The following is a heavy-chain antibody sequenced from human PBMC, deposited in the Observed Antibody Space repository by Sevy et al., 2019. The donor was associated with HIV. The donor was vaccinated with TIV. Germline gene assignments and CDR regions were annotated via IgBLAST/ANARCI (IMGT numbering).Heavy chain of an antibody. CDR1: GFTFSDYY. J-gene: IGHJ4*02. D-gene: IGHD6-6*01. Sequence: GGSLRLSCAASGFTFSDYYMSWIRQAPGKGLEWVSYISSSSSYTNYADSVKGRFTISRDNAKNSLYLQMNSLRAEDTAVYYCARGSSSSASYYFDYWGQGTLVTVSS. CDR2: ISSSSSYT. CDR3: ARGSSSSASYYFDY. V-gene: IGHV3-11*06.